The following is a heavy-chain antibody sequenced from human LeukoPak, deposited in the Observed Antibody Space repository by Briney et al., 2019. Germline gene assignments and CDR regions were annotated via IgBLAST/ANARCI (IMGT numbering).Heavy chain of an antibody. CDR2: IKQDGSVK. Sequence: GGSLRLSCAASGFTFSSYWMSWVRQAPGKGLEWVANIKQDGSVKYYVDSVKGRFTISRDNAKNSLYLQMSSLRAEDTAVYYCASSLGTIDYWGQGTLVTVSS. CDR1: GFTFSSYW. V-gene: IGHV3-7*01. D-gene: IGHD7-27*01. J-gene: IGHJ4*02. CDR3: ASSLGTIDY.